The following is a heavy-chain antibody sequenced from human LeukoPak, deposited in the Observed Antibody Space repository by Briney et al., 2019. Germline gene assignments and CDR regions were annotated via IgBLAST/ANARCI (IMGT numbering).Heavy chain of an antibody. J-gene: IGHJ3*02. Sequence: GSLRLSCAASGFTVSTNYMNWVRQAPGKGLEWVSVIYSGGSTYYADSVKGRFTISRDNSKNTLCLQMNSLRAEDTAVYYCARESGSGRDAFDIWGQGTMVTVSS. CDR3: ARESGSGRDAFDI. CDR2: IYSGGST. D-gene: IGHD3-3*01. V-gene: IGHV3-66*01. CDR1: GFTVSTNY.